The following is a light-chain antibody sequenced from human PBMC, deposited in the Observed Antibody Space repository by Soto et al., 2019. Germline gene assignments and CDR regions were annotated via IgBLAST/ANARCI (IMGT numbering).Light chain of an antibody. V-gene: IGLV2-14*01. CDR2: EVS. CDR1: SSDVGGYNY. Sequence: QSVVTQPAFVSGSPGQSITISCTGTSSDVGGYNYVSWYQQHPGKAPKLMIYEVSNRPSGVSNRFSGSKSGNTASLTISGLQAEDEADYYCSSYTSSSSLVFGGGTKVTVL. J-gene: IGLJ2*01. CDR3: SSYTSSSSLV.